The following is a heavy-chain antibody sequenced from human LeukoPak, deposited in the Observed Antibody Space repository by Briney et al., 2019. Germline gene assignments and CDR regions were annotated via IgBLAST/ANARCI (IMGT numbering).Heavy chain of an antibody. Sequence: PSETLSLTCTVSGYSISTGYYWGWIRQPPGKGLEWIGSMYHSGSTYYNPSLKSRVTMSADTSKNQFSLKLSSVTAADTAVYYCARVSEYYDFWSGYPFYYYYYMDVWGKGTTVTVSS. J-gene: IGHJ6*03. CDR1: GYSISTGYY. D-gene: IGHD3-3*01. V-gene: IGHV4-38-2*02. CDR3: ARVSEYYDFWSGYPFYYYYYMDV. CDR2: MYHSGST.